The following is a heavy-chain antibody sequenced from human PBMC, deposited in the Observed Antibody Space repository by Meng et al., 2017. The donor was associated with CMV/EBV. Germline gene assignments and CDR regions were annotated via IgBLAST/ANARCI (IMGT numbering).Heavy chain of an antibody. CDR3: ARRLLWFGELYFDY. V-gene: IGHV1-2*02. CDR2: INPNSGGT. J-gene: IGHJ4*02. CDR1: GYTFTGYY. Sequence: ASVKVSCKASGYTFTGYYMHWVRQAPGQGLEWMGWINPNSGGTNYAQKFQGRVTMTRDTSISTAYMELSRLRSDDTAVYYCARRLLWFGELYFDYWGQGTLVTVSS. D-gene: IGHD3-10*01.